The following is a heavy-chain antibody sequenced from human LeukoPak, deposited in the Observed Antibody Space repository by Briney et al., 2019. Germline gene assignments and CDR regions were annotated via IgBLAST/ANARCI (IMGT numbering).Heavy chain of an antibody. CDR2: ISGSGGST. Sequence: GGSLRLSCAASGFTVSSNYMSWVRQAPGKGLEWVSAISGSGGSTYYADSVKGRFTISRDNSKNTLYLQMNSLRAEDTAVYYCAKRPYYYDSSGYYFDYWGQGTLVTVSS. CDR3: AKRPYYYDSSGYYFDY. V-gene: IGHV3-23*01. J-gene: IGHJ4*02. CDR1: GFTVSSNY. D-gene: IGHD3-22*01.